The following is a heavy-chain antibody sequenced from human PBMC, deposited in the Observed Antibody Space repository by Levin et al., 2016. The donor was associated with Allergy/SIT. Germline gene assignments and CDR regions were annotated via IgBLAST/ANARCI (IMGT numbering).Heavy chain of an antibody. CDR2: IWYDHGSNK. D-gene: IGHD2-15*01. CDR1: GFTFSSYG. J-gene: IGHJ4*02. CDR3: AALGYCSGGICYSGGGFDY. V-gene: IGHV3-33*01. Sequence: GGSLRLSCAASGFTFSSYGMHWVRQAPGKGLEWVAVIWYDHGSNKYYADSVKGRFTISRDNSKNMVYLQMNSLRAEDTAVYYCAALGYCSGGICYSGGGFDYWGQGTLVTVSS.